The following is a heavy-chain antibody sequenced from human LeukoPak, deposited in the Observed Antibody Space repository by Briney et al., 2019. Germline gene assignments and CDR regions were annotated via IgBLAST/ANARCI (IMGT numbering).Heavy chain of an antibody. D-gene: IGHD2-2*01. J-gene: IGHJ4*02. Sequence: ASVKVSCKASGYTFSTYGLMWVRQAPGQGLEWMGWINTNSGGTYYAQNFHDRITMTRDTSISTAYMELSRLRSDDTAIYYCARANALYCSSTSCLFDYWGQGTLVTVSS. CDR3: ARANALYCSSTSCLFDY. CDR2: INTNSGGT. V-gene: IGHV1-2*02. CDR1: GYTFSTYG.